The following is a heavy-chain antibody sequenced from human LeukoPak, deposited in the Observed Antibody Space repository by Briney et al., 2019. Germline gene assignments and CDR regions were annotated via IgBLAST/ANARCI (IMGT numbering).Heavy chain of an antibody. CDR3: ARASSDYVWGSYRSPYYYYGMDV. J-gene: IGHJ6*04. V-gene: IGHV1-69*06. Sequence: SVKVSCKASGGTFSSYAISWVRQAPGQGLEWMGGIIPIFGTANYAQKFQGRVTITADKSTSTAYMELSSLRSEDTAVYYCARASSDYVWGSYRSPYYYYGMDVWGKGTTVTVSS. D-gene: IGHD3-16*02. CDR2: IIPIFGTA. CDR1: GGTFSSYA.